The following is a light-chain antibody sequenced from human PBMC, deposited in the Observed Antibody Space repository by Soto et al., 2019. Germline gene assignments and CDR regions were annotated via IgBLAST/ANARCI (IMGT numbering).Light chain of an antibody. CDR3: QQYENLPT. V-gene: IGKV1-33*01. CDR1: QNINNY. Sequence: DIQMTKSTSSLSASVGDRGTITCQASQNINNYLNWYQQKPGRAPKLLIYDASNLEAGVPSRFRGSGSGTDFTFTISRLQPEDIATYYCQQYENLPTFGQGTRLEIK. CDR2: DAS. J-gene: IGKJ5*01.